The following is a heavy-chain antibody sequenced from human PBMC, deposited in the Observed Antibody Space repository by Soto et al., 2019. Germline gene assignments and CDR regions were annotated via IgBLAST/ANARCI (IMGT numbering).Heavy chain of an antibody. V-gene: IGHV4-4*02. D-gene: IGHD3-16*01. CDR3: ARRTWGMDV. CDR2: ILHSGNT. Sequence: TLSLTCAVSSGSIDTTNWWSWVRQPPGKGLEWIGEILHSGNTYYNPSLASRVTISVDTSKNQFSLNLRSVTAADTAVYYCARRTWGMDVWGQGTTVTV. CDR1: SGSIDTTNW. J-gene: IGHJ6*02.